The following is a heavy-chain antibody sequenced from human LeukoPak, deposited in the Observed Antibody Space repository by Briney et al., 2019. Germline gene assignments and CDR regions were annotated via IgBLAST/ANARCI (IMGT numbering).Heavy chain of an antibody. Sequence: ASVKVSCKAAGGTVTSYAISWVRQAPGQGLEWRGGIIPIFGTANYAQNFQGRVTITADKSTSTAYMELSSLRSEDTAVYYCAGKGVYGDYNWFNPWGQGTLVTVSS. CDR3: AGKGVYGDYNWFNP. D-gene: IGHD4-17*01. CDR2: IIPIFGTA. J-gene: IGHJ5*02. V-gene: IGHV1-69*06. CDR1: GGTVTSYA.